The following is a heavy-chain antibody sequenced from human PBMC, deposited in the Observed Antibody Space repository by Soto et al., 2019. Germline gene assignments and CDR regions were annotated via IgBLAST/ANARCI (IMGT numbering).Heavy chain of an antibody. CDR1: GGSVSSGSYH. Sequence: SETLSLTCTVSGGSVSSGSYHWSWIRQPPGKGLEWIGYIYYSGSTNYNPSLKSRVTISVDTSKNQFSLKLSSVTAADTAVYYCARDGGHYYDSSGGYVPYWGQGTLVTVSS. J-gene: IGHJ4*02. CDR2: IYYSGST. D-gene: IGHD3-22*01. V-gene: IGHV4-61*01. CDR3: ARDGGHYYDSSGGYVPY.